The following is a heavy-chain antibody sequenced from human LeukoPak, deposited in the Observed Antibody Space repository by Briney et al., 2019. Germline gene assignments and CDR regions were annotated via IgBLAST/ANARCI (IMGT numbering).Heavy chain of an antibody. Sequence: ASVTVSCKASGYTFTSYGISWVRQAPGQGLEWMGWISAYNGNTNYAQKLQGRVTMTTDTSTSTAYMELRSLRSDDTAVYYCARDPNYDFWSGYFSPGAGYYMDVWGKGTTVTVSS. J-gene: IGHJ6*03. CDR1: GYTFTSYG. CDR3: ARDPNYDFWSGYFSPGAGYYMDV. CDR2: ISAYNGNT. V-gene: IGHV1-18*01. D-gene: IGHD3-3*01.